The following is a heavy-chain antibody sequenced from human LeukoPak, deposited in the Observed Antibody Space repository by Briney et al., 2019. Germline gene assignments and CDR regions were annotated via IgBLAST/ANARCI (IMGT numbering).Heavy chain of an antibody. V-gene: IGHV4-59*01. Sequence: SETLSLACTVSGGSISSYYWSWTRQPPGKGLEWIGYIYYSGSTNYNPSLKSRVTISVDTSKNQFSLKLSSVTAADTAVYYCAKCSGWFIRGKDYYYYYMDVWGKGTTVTVSS. CDR1: GGSISSYY. D-gene: IGHD6-19*01. CDR3: AKCSGWFIRGKDYYYYYMDV. J-gene: IGHJ6*03. CDR2: IYYSGST.